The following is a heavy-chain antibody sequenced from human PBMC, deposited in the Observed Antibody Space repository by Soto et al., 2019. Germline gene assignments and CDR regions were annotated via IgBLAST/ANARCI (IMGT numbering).Heavy chain of an antibody. V-gene: IGHV3-7*03. Sequence: PGGSLRLSCAASGFTFSSYWMSWVRQAPGKGLEWVANIKQDGSEKYYVDSVKGRFTISRDNAKNSLYLQMNSLRAEDTAAYYCARDRGGYNSNLFDYWGQGTLVTVSS. CDR1: GFTFSSYW. CDR2: IKQDGSEK. D-gene: IGHD5-12*01. CDR3: ARDRGGYNSNLFDY. J-gene: IGHJ4*02.